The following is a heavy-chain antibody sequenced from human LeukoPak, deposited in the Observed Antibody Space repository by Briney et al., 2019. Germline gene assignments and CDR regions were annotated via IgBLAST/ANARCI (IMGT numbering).Heavy chain of an antibody. CDR1: DGSINSYY. CDR2: IYYSGST. CDR3: ARDLGQLEPTFDY. V-gene: IGHV4-59*12. J-gene: IGHJ4*02. D-gene: IGHD6-6*01. Sequence: PSETLSLTCSVSDGSINSYYWNWIRRPPGKGLEWIGYIYYSGSTYYNPSLKSRVTISVDTSKNQFSLKLSSVTAADTAVYYCARDLGQLEPTFDYWGQGTLVTVSS.